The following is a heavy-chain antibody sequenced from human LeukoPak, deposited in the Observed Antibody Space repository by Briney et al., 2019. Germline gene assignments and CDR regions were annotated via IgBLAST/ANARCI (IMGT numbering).Heavy chain of an antibody. D-gene: IGHD3-16*01. Sequence: GGSLRLSCAASGFTFSSYGMHWVHQAPGKGLEWVAVISYDGSNKYYADSVKGRFTISRDNSKNTLYLQMNSLRAEDTAVYYCARDAGSLGEYLDYWGQGTLVTVSS. CDR1: GFTFSSYG. CDR3: ARDAGSLGEYLDY. J-gene: IGHJ4*02. CDR2: ISYDGSNK. V-gene: IGHV3-30*19.